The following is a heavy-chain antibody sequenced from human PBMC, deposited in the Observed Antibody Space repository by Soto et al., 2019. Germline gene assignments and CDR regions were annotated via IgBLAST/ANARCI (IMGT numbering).Heavy chain of an antibody. CDR1: GYTFTSYG. V-gene: IGHV1-18*01. Sequence: ASVKVSCKASGYTFTSYGISWVRQAPGQGLEWMGWISAYNGNTNYAQKLQGRVTMTTDTSTSTAYMELRSLRSDDTAVYYCARVQGLRLRQGDYYYYYYMDVWGKGTTVTVSS. CDR2: ISAYNGNT. D-gene: IGHD5-12*01. J-gene: IGHJ6*03. CDR3: ARVQGLRLRQGDYYYYYYMDV.